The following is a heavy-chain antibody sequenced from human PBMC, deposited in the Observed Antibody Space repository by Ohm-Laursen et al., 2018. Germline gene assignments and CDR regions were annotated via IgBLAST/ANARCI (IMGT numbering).Heavy chain of an antibody. D-gene: IGHD1-1*01. V-gene: IGHV3-69-1*02. CDR3: ARDYNWAFDS. CDR1: GFTFNDYS. CDR2: ISTSDI. Sequence: GSLRLSCTASGFTFNDYSMNWVRQAPGKGLEWISYISTSDIRYTDSVKGRFTISRDNARNSLYLQMSSLRAEDTAVYYCARDYNWAFDSWGQGALVTVSS. J-gene: IGHJ4*02.